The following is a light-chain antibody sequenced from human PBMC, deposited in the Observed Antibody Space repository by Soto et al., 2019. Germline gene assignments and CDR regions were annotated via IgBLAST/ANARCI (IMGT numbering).Light chain of an antibody. CDR1: QTVTSNY. J-gene: IGKJ1*01. CDR2: GTS. Sequence: EIVLTQSPGTLSLSPGERATLSCRASQTVTSNYFAWYQQRPGQAPRLLIYGTSSRATGIPDRFSGSGSGKDFTLTISRLDPEDFAVYYCQQYGGSRWTFGQGTKVDIK. CDR3: QQYGGSRWT. V-gene: IGKV3-20*01.